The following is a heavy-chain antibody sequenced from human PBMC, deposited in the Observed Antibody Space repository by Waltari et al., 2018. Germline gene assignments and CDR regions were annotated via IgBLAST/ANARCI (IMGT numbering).Heavy chain of an antibody. J-gene: IGHJ4*02. V-gene: IGHV1-69*01. CDR2: IIPIFGTA. CDR3: ARTFQYYYDSSGYPYYFDY. Sequence: QVQLVQSGAEVKKPGSSVKVSCQASGGTFSSYAIRWVRQSPGQGLEWMGGIIPIFGTANYAQKFQGRVTITADESTSTAYMELSSLRSEDTAVYYCARTFQYYYDSSGYPYYFDYWGQGTLVTVSS. CDR1: GGTFSSYA. D-gene: IGHD3-22*01.